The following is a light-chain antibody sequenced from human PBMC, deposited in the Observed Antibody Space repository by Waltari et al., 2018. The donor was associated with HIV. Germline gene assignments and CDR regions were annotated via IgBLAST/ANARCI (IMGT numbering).Light chain of an antibody. CDR2: GAS. V-gene: IGKV3-20*01. J-gene: IGKJ1*01. CDR3: QQYGRLPRT. CDR1: QSVSSSY. Sequence: IVLTQSPGTLSLSPGERATLSCRASQSVSSSYLAWYQQKPGQAPRLLIYGASSRATGIPDRFSGSGSGTDFTRTISRLEPEDFAVYYCQQYGRLPRTFGQGTKVEI.